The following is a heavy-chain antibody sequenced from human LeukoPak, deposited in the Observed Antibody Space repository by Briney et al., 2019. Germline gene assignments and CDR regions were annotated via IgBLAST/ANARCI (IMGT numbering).Heavy chain of an antibody. CDR1: GFTFSSYS. J-gene: IGHJ4*02. V-gene: IGHV3-30*04. CDR3: ARRKQQLIDY. Sequence: TGRSLRLSCLTSGFTFSSYSMHWVRRAPGKGLEWVAVIGYDGSQRYYADSVKGRLTVSRDNSKNTVYLQMNSLRFEDTAIYYCARRKQQLIDYWGQGTLVTVSS. CDR2: IGYDGSQR. D-gene: IGHD6-13*01.